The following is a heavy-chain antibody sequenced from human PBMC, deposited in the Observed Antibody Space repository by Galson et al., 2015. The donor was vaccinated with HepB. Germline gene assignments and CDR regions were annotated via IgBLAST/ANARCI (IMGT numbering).Heavy chain of an antibody. D-gene: IGHD3-3*01. Sequence: SLRLSCAASGFTLTSYWMNWVRQAPGKGLEWVAIIKQDGSEKYYVDSVKGRFTISRNNAKNSVYLQMNSLRAEDTAVYFCARRRGRIFGVVADYGMDVWGPGATVSVSS. V-gene: IGHV3-7*01. J-gene: IGHJ6*02. CDR2: IKQDGSEK. CDR1: GFTLTSYW. CDR3: ARRRGRIFGVVADYGMDV.